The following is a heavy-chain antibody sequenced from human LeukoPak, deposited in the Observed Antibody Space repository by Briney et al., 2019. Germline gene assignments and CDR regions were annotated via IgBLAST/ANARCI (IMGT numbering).Heavy chain of an antibody. CDR3: ARGPILEWSPLSY. V-gene: IGHV4-39*07. Sequence: PSETLSLTCTVSGDSISSSSYYWGWIRQPPGKGLEWIGSIYYSGSTYYNPSLKSRVTISVDTSKNQFSLKLSSVTAADTAVYYCARGPILEWSPLSYWGQGTLVTVSS. J-gene: IGHJ4*02. CDR2: IYYSGST. CDR1: GDSISSSSYY. D-gene: IGHD3-3*01.